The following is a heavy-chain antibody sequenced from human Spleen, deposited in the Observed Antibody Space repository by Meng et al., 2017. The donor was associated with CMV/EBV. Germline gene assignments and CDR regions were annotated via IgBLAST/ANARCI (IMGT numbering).Heavy chain of an antibody. J-gene: IGHJ4*02. D-gene: IGHD6-19*01. Sequence: ASVKVSCKASGYTFISQGISWVRQAPGQGLEWLGWISPNTGGTNYAQNFQGRVTMTRDTSISTAYMELTGLTFDDTAVYFCARTLRIALPGNHFDFWGQGTLVTVSS. CDR3: ARTLRIALPGNHFDF. CDR2: ISPNTGGT. V-gene: IGHV1-2*02. CDR1: GYTFISQG.